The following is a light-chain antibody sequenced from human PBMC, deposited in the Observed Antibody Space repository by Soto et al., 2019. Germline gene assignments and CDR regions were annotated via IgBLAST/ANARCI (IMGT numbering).Light chain of an antibody. V-gene: IGKV3-20*01. CDR2: GAS. J-gene: IGKJ5*01. Sequence: TQSPSTLPASVGDRVTITCRASQSVFSSLAWYQQKPGQAPRLLISGASRRATGIPDRFSGAGSGPDFTLTISRLEPEDFALYYCQQHDILPITFGQGTRLEIK. CDR3: QQHDILPIT. CDR1: QSVFSS.